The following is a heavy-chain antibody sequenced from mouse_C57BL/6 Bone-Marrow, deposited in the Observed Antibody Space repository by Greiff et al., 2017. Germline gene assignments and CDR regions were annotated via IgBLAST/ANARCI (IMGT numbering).Heavy chain of an antibody. V-gene: IGHV10-1*01. D-gene: IGHD2-4*01. CDR1: GFSFNTYA. Sequence: EVKLMESGGGLVQPKGSLKLSCAASGFSFNTYAMNWVRQAPGKGLEWVARIRSKSNNYATYYADSVKDRFTISRDDSESMLYLQMSNLKTEDTAMYYCVRHEGLRRFAYWGQGTLVTVSA. CDR2: IRSKSNNYAT. CDR3: VRHEGLRRFAY. J-gene: IGHJ3*01.